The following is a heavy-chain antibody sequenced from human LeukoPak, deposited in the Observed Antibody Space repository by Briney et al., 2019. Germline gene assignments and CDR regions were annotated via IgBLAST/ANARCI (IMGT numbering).Heavy chain of an antibody. CDR2: IYHSGST. J-gene: IGHJ6*03. CDR3: ARASSSWRDYYYYYMDV. V-gene: IGHV4-4*02. CDR1: GSSISSNNW. D-gene: IGHD6-13*01. Sequence: SETLSLTCAVSGSSISSNNWWSWVRQPPGKGLEWIGEIYHSGSTNYNPSLKSRVTISVDKSKNQFSLNLSSVTAADTAVYYCARASSSWRDYYYYYMDVWGKGTTVTVSS.